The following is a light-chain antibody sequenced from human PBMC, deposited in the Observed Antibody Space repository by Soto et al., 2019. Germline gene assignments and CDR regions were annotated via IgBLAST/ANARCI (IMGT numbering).Light chain of an antibody. Sequence: EIVLTQSPGTLSLSPGERATLSCRASQSVSSSYLAWYQQKPGQAPRLLIYGASSRATGIPARFSGSGSGTDFTLTISSLEPEDFAVYYCQQYGSSLITFGQGTRLEIK. CDR1: QSVSSSY. J-gene: IGKJ5*01. CDR3: QQYGSSLIT. V-gene: IGKV3-20*01. CDR2: GAS.